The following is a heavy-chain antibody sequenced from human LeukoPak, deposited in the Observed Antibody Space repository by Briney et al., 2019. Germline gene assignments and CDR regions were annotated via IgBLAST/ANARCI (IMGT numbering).Heavy chain of an antibody. CDR1: GFTFDDYA. CDR3: AKDGMGDFWSGYFST. CDR2: ISWNSDSL. J-gene: IGHJ4*02. Sequence: PGGSLRLSXAASGFTFDDYAMHWVRQAPGRGLEWVSGISWNSDSLGYADSVKGRFTISRDNATNSLYLQMNSLRTEDMALYYCAKDGMGDFWSGYFSTWGQGTLVTVSS. V-gene: IGHV3-9*03. D-gene: IGHD3-3*01.